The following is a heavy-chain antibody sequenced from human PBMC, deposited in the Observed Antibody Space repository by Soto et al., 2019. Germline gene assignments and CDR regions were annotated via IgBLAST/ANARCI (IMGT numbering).Heavy chain of an antibody. Sequence: QVHLVQSGAEVKKPGASVKVSCQASGYAFTTYGIIWVRQAPGQGLEWMGWISAHNGNTNYAQKLQGRVTVTRDTSTSTAYMELRGLRSDDTAAYYCARGRYGDYWGQGALVTVSS. D-gene: IGHD1-1*01. CDR1: GYAFTTYG. CDR3: ARGRYGDY. V-gene: IGHV1-18*01. J-gene: IGHJ4*02. CDR2: ISAHNGNT.